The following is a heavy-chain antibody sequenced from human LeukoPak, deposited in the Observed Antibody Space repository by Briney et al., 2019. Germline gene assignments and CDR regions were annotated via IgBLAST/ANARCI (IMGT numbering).Heavy chain of an antibody. J-gene: IGHJ5*02. CDR2: ISSSSSTI. CDR1: GFTFSSYS. Sequence: GGSLRLSCAASGFTFSSYSMNWVRQAPGKGLEWVSYISSSSSTIYYADSVKGRFTISRDNAKNSLYLQMKSLRAEDTAVYYCARDPPPLYDFWGGPRTDFDPWGQGTLVTVSS. D-gene: IGHD3-3*01. CDR3: ARDPPPLYDFWGGPRTDFDP. V-gene: IGHV3-48*01.